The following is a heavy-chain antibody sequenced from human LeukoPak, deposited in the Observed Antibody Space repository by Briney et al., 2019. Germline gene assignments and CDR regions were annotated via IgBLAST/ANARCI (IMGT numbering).Heavy chain of an antibody. CDR1: GFTVSSNY. D-gene: IGHD6-19*01. CDR3: ARSAVAGVRDFDY. Sequence: PGGSLRLSCAASGFTVSSNYMSWVRQAPGKGLEWVSVIYSGGSTYYADSVKGRFTISRDNSKNTLYLQMNSLRAEDTAVYYCARSAVAGVRDFDYWGQGTLVTVSS. V-gene: IGHV3-66*01. J-gene: IGHJ4*02. CDR2: IYSGGST.